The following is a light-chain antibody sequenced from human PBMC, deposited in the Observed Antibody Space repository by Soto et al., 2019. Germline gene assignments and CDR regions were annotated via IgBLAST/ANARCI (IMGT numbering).Light chain of an antibody. CDR3: GTWDTSLSAYV. Sequence: QSVLTQPPPVSAAPGQKVTISCSGSSSNIGYNFVSWYQHLPGTAHKLLSYDKDKRPPEISDRYSGSKSGTSATLDIAGLQTGDEADYYCGTWDTSLSAYVFGPGTKAPS. V-gene: IGLV1-51*01. J-gene: IGLJ1*01. CDR1: SSNIGYNF. CDR2: DKD.